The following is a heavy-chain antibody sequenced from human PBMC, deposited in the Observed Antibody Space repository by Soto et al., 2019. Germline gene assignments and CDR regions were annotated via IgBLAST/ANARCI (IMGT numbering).Heavy chain of an antibody. CDR3: ARDLGLDCSGGSCYPLSPDI. V-gene: IGHV3-30-3*01. D-gene: IGHD2-15*01. J-gene: IGHJ3*02. CDR2: ISYDGSNK. CDR1: GFTFSSYA. Sequence: GGSLRLSCAASGFTFSSYAMHWVRQAPGKGLEWVAVISYDGSNKYYADSVKGRFTISRDNSKNTLYLQMNSLRAEDTAVYYCARDLGLDCSGGSCYPLSPDIWGQGTMVTVSS.